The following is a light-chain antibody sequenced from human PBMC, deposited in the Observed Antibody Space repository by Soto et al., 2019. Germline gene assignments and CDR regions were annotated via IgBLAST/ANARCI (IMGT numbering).Light chain of an antibody. CDR2: DAS. Sequence: AIQVTQSPPSLSASVGDRVSITCRASQAISSALAWYQQKPGKPPKLLIYDASTLQDGVPSTFSGSGSGTDFTLTISSLQPEDFATYYCQQFNTYPSTFGQGTRL. CDR1: QAISSA. V-gene: IGKV1-13*02. J-gene: IGKJ5*01. CDR3: QQFNTYPST.